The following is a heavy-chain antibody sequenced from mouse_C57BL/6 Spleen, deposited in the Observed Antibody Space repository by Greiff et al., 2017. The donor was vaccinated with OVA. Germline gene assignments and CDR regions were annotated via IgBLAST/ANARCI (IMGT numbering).Heavy chain of an antibody. CDR2: INPNNGGT. V-gene: IGHV1-26*01. D-gene: IGHD1-1*01. Sequence: EVQLQQSGPELVKPGASVKISCKASGYTFTDYYMNWVQQSHGKSLEWIGDINPNNGGTSYNQKFKGKATLTVDKSSSTAYMELRSLTSEDTAVYYCARRGLITTNAMDYWGQGTSVTVSS. CDR1: GYTFTDYY. J-gene: IGHJ4*01. CDR3: ARRGLITTNAMDY.